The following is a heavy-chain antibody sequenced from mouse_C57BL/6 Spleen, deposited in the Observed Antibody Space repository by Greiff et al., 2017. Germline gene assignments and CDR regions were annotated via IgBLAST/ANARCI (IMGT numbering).Heavy chain of an antibody. CDR1: GYTFTSYW. V-gene: IGHV1-50*01. J-gene: IGHJ2*01. CDR2: IDPSDSYT. D-gene: IGHD4-1*01. CDR3: ARLGPYYFDY. Sequence: VQLQQPGAELVKPGASVKLSCKASGYTFTSYWMQWVKQRPGQGLEWIGEIDPSDSYTNYNQKFKGKATLTVDTSSSTAYMQLSSLTSEDSAVYYCARLGPYYFDYWGQGTTLTVSS.